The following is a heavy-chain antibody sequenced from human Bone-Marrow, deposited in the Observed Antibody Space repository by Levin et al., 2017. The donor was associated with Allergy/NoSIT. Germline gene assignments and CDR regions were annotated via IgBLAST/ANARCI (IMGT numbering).Heavy chain of an antibody. D-gene: IGHD6-19*01. CDR3: AKSLSSGWYGPEDFGMDV. V-gene: IGHV5-51*01. Sequence: GESLKISCKGSGYSFTNYWIGWVRQMPGKGLEWMGIIYPGDSDAKYSPSFQGQVTFSVDKSINTAYLHRSSLRASDSAMYYCAKSLSSGWYGPEDFGMDVWGQGTTVTVSS. J-gene: IGHJ6*02. CDR2: IYPGDSDA. CDR1: GYSFTNYW.